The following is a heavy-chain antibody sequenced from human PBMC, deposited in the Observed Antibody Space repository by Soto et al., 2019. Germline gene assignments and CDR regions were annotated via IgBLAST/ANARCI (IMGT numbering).Heavy chain of an antibody. V-gene: IGHV4-4*02. Sequence: SETLSLTCAVSGGSISSSNWWSWVRQPPGKGLEWIGEIYHSGGTNYNPSLKSRVTISVDKSKNQFSLKLSSVIAADTAVYYCARVSGSYYYGMDVWGQGTTVTVSS. CDR2: IYHSGGT. J-gene: IGHJ6*02. D-gene: IGHD1-26*01. CDR1: GGSISSSNW. CDR3: ARVSGSYYYGMDV.